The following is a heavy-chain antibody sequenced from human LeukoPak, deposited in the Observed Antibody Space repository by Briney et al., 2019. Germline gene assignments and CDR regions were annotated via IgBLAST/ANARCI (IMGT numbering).Heavy chain of an antibody. V-gene: IGHV3-21*01. J-gene: IGHJ4*02. CDR3: ARERAYCGGDCYSFDY. D-gene: IGHD2-21*02. CDR1: GFTFSSYS. Sequence: GGSLRLSCAASGFTFSSYSMNWVRQAPGKGLEWVSSISSSSSYIYYADSVKGRFTISRDNAKNSLYLQMNSLRAEDTAVYYCARERAYCGGDCYSFDYWGQGTLVTVSS. CDR2: ISSSSSYI.